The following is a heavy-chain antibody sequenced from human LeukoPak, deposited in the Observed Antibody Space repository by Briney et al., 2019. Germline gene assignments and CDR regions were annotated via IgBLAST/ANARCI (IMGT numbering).Heavy chain of an antibody. CDR2: ISWNSGSI. V-gene: IGHV3-9*03. D-gene: IGHD6-19*01. Sequence: GGSLRLSCAASGFTFDDYAMHWVRQAPGKGLEWVSGISWNSGSIGYADSVKGRFTISKDNAKNSLYLQMNSLRAEDMALYYCAKDVGQWLVRGYFDYWGQGTLVTVSS. J-gene: IGHJ4*02. CDR1: GFTFDDYA. CDR3: AKDVGQWLVRGYFDY.